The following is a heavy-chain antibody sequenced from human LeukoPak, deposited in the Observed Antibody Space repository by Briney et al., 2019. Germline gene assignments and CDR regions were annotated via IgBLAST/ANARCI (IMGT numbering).Heavy chain of an antibody. D-gene: IGHD6-19*01. Sequence: GGSLRLSCAASGFTFSSYWMSWVRQAPGKGLEWVANIKQDGSEKYYVDSVKGRFTISRDNAKNSLYLQMNSLRAEDTAVYYCARDLPPRIAVAGTVDYWGQGTLVTVSP. J-gene: IGHJ4*02. CDR1: GFTFSSYW. CDR3: ARDLPPRIAVAGTVDY. CDR2: IKQDGSEK. V-gene: IGHV3-7*01.